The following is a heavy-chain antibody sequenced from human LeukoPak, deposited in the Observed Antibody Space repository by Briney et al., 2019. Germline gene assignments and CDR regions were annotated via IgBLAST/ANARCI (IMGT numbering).Heavy chain of an antibody. CDR2: IMRDGSEK. CDR1: GFSFSTYW. J-gene: IGHJ4*02. D-gene: IGHD5-18*01. V-gene: IGHV3-7*01. Sequence: GGSLRLSCAASGFSFSTYWMNWVRQPPGKGLEWVANIMRDGSEKYYVDSVKGRFTISRDNAKNSLYLRMNSLRAEDTAVYYCARDPSRGYSYGYADYWGQGSLVIVSS. CDR3: ARDPSRGYSYGYADY.